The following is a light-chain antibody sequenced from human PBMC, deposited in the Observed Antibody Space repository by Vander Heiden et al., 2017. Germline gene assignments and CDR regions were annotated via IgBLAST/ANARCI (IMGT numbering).Light chain of an antibody. CDR3: QQYNSYSYT. V-gene: IGKV1-5*01. CDR1: QSISSW. CDR2: DAS. Sequence: DNPMNQSPSTLSASVGDRVTITCRASQSISSWLAWYQQKPGKAPKLLIYDASSLESGVPSRFSGSGSGTEFTLTISSLQPDDFATYYCQQYNSYSYTFGQGTKLEIK. J-gene: IGKJ2*01.